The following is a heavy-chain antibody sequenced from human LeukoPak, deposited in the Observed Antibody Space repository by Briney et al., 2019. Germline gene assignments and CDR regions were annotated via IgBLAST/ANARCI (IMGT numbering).Heavy chain of an antibody. CDR3: ARDLTFDYGGNLFDY. J-gene: IGHJ4*02. Sequence: ASVKVSCKASGYTFTSYGISWVRQAPGQGLEWMGWISAYNGNTNYAQKLQGRATMTTDTSTSTAYMELRSLRSDGTAVYYCARDLTFDYGGNLFDYWGQGTLVTVSS. CDR1: GYTFTSYG. V-gene: IGHV1-18*01. D-gene: IGHD4-23*01. CDR2: ISAYNGNT.